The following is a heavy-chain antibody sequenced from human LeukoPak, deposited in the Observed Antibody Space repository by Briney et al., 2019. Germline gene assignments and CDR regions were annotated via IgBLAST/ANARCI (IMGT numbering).Heavy chain of an antibody. CDR1: GFTLRSPA. D-gene: IGHD1-14*01. CDR3: ARETRRDLHWDFDF. J-gene: IGHJ2*01. V-gene: IGHV3-30*04. CDR2: LSYDGVNK. Sequence: GALRISCAAPGFTLRSPAMHWGRQAPGKGVGWVTILSYDGVNKYYADSVKGRFTISRDTSKNTFYLEMNSLRVEDTAVYYCARETRRDLHWDFDFWGRGTLVTVSS.